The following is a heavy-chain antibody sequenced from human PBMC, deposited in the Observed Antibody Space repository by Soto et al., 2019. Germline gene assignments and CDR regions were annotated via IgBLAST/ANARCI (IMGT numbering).Heavy chain of an antibody. CDR2: ISAYNGNT. J-gene: IGHJ6*02. V-gene: IGHV1-18*01. CDR3: ARDGIAAAGTRSRNMDV. Sequence: ASVKVSCKASGYTFTSYGISWVRQAPGQGLEWMGWISAYNGNTNYAQKLQGRVTMTTDTSTSTAYMELRSLRSDDTAVYYRARDGIAAAGTRSRNMDVWGQGTTVTVSS. D-gene: IGHD6-13*01. CDR1: GYTFTSYG.